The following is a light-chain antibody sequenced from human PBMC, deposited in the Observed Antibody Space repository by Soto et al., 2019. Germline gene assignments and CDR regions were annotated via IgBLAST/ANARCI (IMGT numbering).Light chain of an antibody. Sequence: QSVLTQPPSVSGAPGQRVTISCTGSSSNIGAGYDVHWYQQLPGTAPKHLIYGNSNRPSGVPDRFSGSKAGTSASLAITGLQAEDEADYYCQSYDSSLSGPVVVGGGTKLTVL. J-gene: IGLJ2*01. CDR3: QSYDSSLSGPVV. V-gene: IGLV1-40*01. CDR2: GNS. CDR1: SSNIGAGYD.